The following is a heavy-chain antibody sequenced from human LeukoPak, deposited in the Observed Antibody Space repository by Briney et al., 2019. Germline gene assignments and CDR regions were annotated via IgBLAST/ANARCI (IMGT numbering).Heavy chain of an antibody. D-gene: IGHD6-13*01. J-gene: IGHJ5*02. Sequence: LGGSLRLSCAASGFTFSTYWMSWVRQAPGKGLEWVANIKQDGSEKKYVDSVKGRFTISRDNAKNSLYLQMNSLRAEDTAMYYCARDLDSSGWWNWFDPWGQGTLVTVSS. CDR3: ARDLDSSGWWNWFDP. CDR2: IKQDGSEK. CDR1: GFTFSTYW. V-gene: IGHV3-7*01.